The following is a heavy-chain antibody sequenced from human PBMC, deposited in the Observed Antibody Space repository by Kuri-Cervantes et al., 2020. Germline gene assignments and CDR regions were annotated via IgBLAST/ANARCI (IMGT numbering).Heavy chain of an antibody. CDR3: ARGRDYDFWSGEAFDI. D-gene: IGHD3-3*01. CDR1: GFTFSNYA. J-gene: IGHJ3*02. CDR2: ISYDGSNK. Sequence: GESLKISCAASGFTFSNYAMHWVRQAPGKGLEWVAVISYDGSNKYYTASVKGRFTISRDNAKNSLYLQMNSLRPEDTALYYCARGRDYDFWSGEAFDIWGQGTMVTVSS. V-gene: IGHV3-30*04.